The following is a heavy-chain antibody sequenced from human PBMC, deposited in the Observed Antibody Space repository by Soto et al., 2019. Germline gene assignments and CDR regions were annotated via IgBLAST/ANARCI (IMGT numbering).Heavy chain of an antibody. CDR1: GFTFSSYA. V-gene: IGHV3-23*01. CDR3: AEIDYDSRGYLPR. J-gene: IGHJ4*02. CDR2: ISGSGGST. D-gene: IGHD3-22*01. Sequence: PGGSLRLSCAASGFTFSSYAMSWVRQAPGKGLEWVSAISGSGGSTYYADSVKGRFTISRDNSKNTLYLQMNSLRAEDTAVYYCAEIDYDSRGYLPRWCQGTLGTVSS.